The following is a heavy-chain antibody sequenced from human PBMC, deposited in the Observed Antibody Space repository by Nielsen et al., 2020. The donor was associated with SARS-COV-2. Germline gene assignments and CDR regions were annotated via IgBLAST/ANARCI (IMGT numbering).Heavy chain of an antibody. V-gene: IGHV3-7*02. Sequence: VRQMPGKGLEWVANIKQDGSEKYYVDSVKGRFTISRDNAKNSLYLQMNSLRAEDTAVYYCARQYYYGSGSYYSGNAFDIWGQGTMVTVSS. J-gene: IGHJ3*02. D-gene: IGHD3-10*01. CDR3: ARQYYYGSGSYYSGNAFDI. CDR2: IKQDGSEK.